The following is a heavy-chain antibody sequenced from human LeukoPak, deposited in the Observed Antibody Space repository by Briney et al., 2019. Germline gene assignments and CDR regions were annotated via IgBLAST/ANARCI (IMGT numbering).Heavy chain of an antibody. J-gene: IGHJ5*01. Sequence: SQTLSLPCVLSGDSVTSNSATWHWIRQSPSRGLEWLGRTYYRSKWYDDYAVSVKSRITVSPDTSKNQFSLQLNSMTPEDTAVYYCARLVGTSWFDSWGQGTLVTVSS. V-gene: IGHV6-1*01. CDR3: ARLVGTSWFDS. D-gene: IGHD1-26*01. CDR1: GDSVTSNSAT. CDR2: TYYRSKWYD.